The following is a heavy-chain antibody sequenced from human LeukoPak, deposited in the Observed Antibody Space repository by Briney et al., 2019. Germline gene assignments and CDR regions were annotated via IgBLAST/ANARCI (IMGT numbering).Heavy chain of an antibody. D-gene: IGHD3-22*01. CDR2: IYPGDSDT. J-gene: IGHJ4*02. V-gene: IGHV5-51*01. CDR3: ARQGSYDNSGYSFDY. CDR1: GYTFTSYW. Sequence: KPGESLKISCKGSGYTFTSYWIGWVRQMPGKGLEWMGIIYPGDSDTTYSPSFQGQVTISADKSTTTVYLQWSSLKASDTAMYYCARQGSYDNSGYSFDYWGQGTLVTVSS.